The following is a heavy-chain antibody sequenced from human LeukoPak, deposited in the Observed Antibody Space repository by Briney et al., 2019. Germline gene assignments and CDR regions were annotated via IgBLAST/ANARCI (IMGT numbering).Heavy chain of an antibody. Sequence: GGSLRLSCAASGFTFSSYSMNWVRQAPGKGLEWVSAIDSSGNYIYYIDSVKGRFTISRDDAKKSVYLQMNSLRAEDTAVYHCVRGPHSSTWHHYYLDYWGQGALVTVSS. CDR1: GFTFSSYS. CDR2: IDSSGNYI. V-gene: IGHV3-21*01. D-gene: IGHD6-13*01. CDR3: VRGPHSSTWHHYYLDY. J-gene: IGHJ4*02.